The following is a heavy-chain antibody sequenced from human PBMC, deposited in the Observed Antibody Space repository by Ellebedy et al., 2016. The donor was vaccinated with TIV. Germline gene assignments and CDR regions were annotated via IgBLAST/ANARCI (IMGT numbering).Heavy chain of an antibody. CDR2: IYSSGGT. V-gene: IGHV3-53*01. Sequence: GESLKISCAASGFPFSDYGMHWVRQAPGRGLEWVSTIYSSGGTYYAGSVKGRFTISRDNSKNTLYLQMNSLRAEDTAVYYCAGGISVAGTSLGFWGQGTLVTVSS. CDR3: AGGISVAGTSLGF. D-gene: IGHD6-19*01. J-gene: IGHJ4*02. CDR1: GFPFSDYG.